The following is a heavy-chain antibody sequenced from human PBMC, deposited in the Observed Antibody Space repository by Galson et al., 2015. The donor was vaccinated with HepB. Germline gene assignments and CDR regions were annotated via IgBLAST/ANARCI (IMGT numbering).Heavy chain of an antibody. CDR1: GYSFTSYW. Sequence: QSGAEVKKPEESLKISCKGSGYSFTSYWIGWVRQMPGKGLEWMGIIYPGDSDTRYSPSFQGQVTISADKSISTAYLQWSSLKASDTAMYYCARVTGAGGYSYETPRVWWYWGQGTLVTVSS. D-gene: IGHD5-18*01. V-gene: IGHV5-51*01. J-gene: IGHJ4*02. CDR2: IYPGDSDT. CDR3: ARVTGAGGYSYETPRVWWY.